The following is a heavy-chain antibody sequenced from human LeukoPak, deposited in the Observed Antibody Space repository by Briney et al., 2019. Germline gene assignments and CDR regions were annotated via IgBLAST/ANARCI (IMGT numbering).Heavy chain of an antibody. CDR1: GFTFSSYA. CDR3: ARGRWNYIVY. D-gene: IGHD1-1*01. V-gene: IGHV3-30*01. Sequence: GGSLRLSCAASGFTFSSYAMHWVRQAPGRGLEWVAVISYDGSNKYYADSVKGRFTISRDNSKNTLYLQMNSLRAADTAVYYCARGRWNYIVYWGQGTLVTVSS. J-gene: IGHJ4*02. CDR2: ISYDGSNK.